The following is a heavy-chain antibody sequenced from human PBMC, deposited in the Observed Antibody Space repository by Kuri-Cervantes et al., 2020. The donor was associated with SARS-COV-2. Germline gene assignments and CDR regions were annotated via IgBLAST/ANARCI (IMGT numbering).Heavy chain of an antibody. V-gene: IGHV3-30*03. Sequence: GESLKISCAASGFTFSSYGMHWVRQAPGKGLEWVAVISYDGSNKYYADPVKGRFTISRDNSKNTLYLQMNSLRAEDTAVYYCARVSHRGSGYQNPPDYWGQGTLVTVSS. CDR2: ISYDGSNK. D-gene: IGHD3-3*01. CDR3: ARVSHRGSGYQNPPDY. CDR1: GFTFSSYG. J-gene: IGHJ4*02.